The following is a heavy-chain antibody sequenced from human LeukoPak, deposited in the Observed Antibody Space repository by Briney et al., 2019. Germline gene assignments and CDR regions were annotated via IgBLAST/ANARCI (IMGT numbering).Heavy chain of an antibody. D-gene: IGHD1-26*01. J-gene: IGHJ4*02. CDR3: VKSAGRNGGN. CDR2: ISSSSSDT. Sequence: PGGSLRLSCAASGFTFTDRYMSWIRQAPGKGLQWLSYISSSSSDTSYAGSVRGRFTISRDNAKKSVYLQMNSLRAEDTAIYYCVKSAGRNGGNWGQGTLVTVSS. CDR1: GFTFTDRY. V-gene: IGHV3-11*06.